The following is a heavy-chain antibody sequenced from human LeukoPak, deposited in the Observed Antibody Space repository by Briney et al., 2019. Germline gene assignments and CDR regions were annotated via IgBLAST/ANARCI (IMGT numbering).Heavy chain of an antibody. D-gene: IGHD6-19*01. V-gene: IGHV3-48*04. CDR2: ISSGSSTI. CDR3: ARIVVDSRGWYHFDY. J-gene: IGHJ4*02. Sequence: PGGSLRLSCVASGFTFSGYSMNWVRQAPGKGLEWVSYISSGSSTINYADSVKGRFTISRDNAKNSLSLQMNSLRAEDTAVYYCARIVVDSRGWYHFDYWGQGTLVTVSS. CDR1: GFTFSGYS.